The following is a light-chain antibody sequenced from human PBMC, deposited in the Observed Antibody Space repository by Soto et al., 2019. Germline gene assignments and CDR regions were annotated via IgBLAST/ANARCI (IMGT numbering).Light chain of an antibody. CDR2: RNN. CDR3: AAWDDSLSGHVV. V-gene: IGLV1-47*01. J-gene: IGLJ2*01. Sequence: QSVLTQPPSASGTPGQRVTNSCSGSSSNSGSNYVYWYQQLPGTAPKLLIYRNNQRPSGVPDRFSGSKSGTSASLAISGLRSEDEADYYCAAWDDSLSGHVVFGGGTKLTVL. CDR1: SSNSGSNY.